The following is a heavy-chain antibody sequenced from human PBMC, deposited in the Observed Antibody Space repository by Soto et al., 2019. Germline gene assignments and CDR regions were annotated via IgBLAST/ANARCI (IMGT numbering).Heavy chain of an antibody. Sequence: GSLRLSCAASGFTFSSYWMHWVRQAPGRGLEWVSAISGSGGSTYYADSVKGRFTISRDNSKNTLYLQMNSLRAEDTAVYYCAKDIAVAGYFDYWGQGTLVTVSS. CDR2: ISGSGGST. J-gene: IGHJ4*02. V-gene: IGHV3-23*01. D-gene: IGHD6-19*01. CDR1: GFTFSSYW. CDR3: AKDIAVAGYFDY.